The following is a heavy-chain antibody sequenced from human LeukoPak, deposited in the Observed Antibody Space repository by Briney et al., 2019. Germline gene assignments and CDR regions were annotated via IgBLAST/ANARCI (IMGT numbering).Heavy chain of an antibody. D-gene: IGHD5-12*01. CDR1: GFTFSDYY. J-gene: IGHJ6*04. CDR3: ANEWGKWTYKWLPYYSYGMDV. V-gene: IGHV3-69-1*01. Sequence: GGSLRLSCAASGFTFSDYYMNWVRQAPGKGLEWVSSISSSSTIYYADSVKGRFTISRDNAKNSLYLQMNSLRAEDTAVYYCANEWGKWTYKWLPYYSYGMDVWGKGTTVTVSS. CDR2: ISSSSTI.